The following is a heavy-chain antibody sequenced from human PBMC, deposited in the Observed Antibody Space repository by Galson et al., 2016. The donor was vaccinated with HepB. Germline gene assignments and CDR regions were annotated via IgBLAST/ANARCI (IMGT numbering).Heavy chain of an antibody. V-gene: IGHV1-46*02. CDR2: IKPSGGNT. J-gene: IGHJ4*02. D-gene: IGHD2-2*01. Sequence: VKVSCKASGYTFNTYNMHWVRQAPGQGLEWMGIIKPSGGNTIYAQKFQDRITMTRDTSTSTVYMELNSLRSEDTAVYYCARELDQSFYFDYWGQGTLLTVAS. CDR3: ARELDQSFYFDY. CDR1: GYTFNTYN.